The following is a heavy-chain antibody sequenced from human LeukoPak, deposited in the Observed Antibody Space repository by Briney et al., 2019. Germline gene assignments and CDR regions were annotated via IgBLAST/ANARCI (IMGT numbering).Heavy chain of an antibody. D-gene: IGHD6-19*01. CDR3: TRSDCSSGRCPGFDN. Sequence: SQTLSLTCGLSGDSVSSNSAAWNWIRQSPSRGLEWLGRTYYRSKWFINYAPSVKSRIIINPDTPKNQVSLQLNSVTPEDTAVYYCTRSDCSSGRCPGFDNWGQGTLVTVSS. CDR1: GDSVSSNSAA. V-gene: IGHV6-1*01. CDR2: TYYRSKWFI. J-gene: IGHJ4*02.